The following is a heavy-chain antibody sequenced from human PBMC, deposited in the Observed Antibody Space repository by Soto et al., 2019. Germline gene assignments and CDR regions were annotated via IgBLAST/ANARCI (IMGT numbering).Heavy chain of an antibody. CDR1: GFTFSSYA. V-gene: IGHV3-30-3*01. Sequence: QVQLVESGGGVVQPGRSLRLSCAASGFTFSSYAMHWVRQAPGKGLEWVAVISYDGSNKYYADSVKGRFTISRDNSKNTLYLQMNSLRAEDTAVYNCAREEAEAAGNYYGMDVWGQGTTVTVSS. J-gene: IGHJ6*02. D-gene: IGHD6-13*01. CDR3: AREEAEAAGNYYGMDV. CDR2: ISYDGSNK.